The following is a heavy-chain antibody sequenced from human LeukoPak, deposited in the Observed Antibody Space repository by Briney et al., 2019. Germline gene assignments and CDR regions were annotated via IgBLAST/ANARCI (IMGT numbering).Heavy chain of an antibody. CDR1: GFTVGSNY. CDR2: IYSGGST. CDR3: ARDSGYDSSGYFNY. V-gene: IGHV3-53*01. Sequence: GGSLRLSCAASGFTVGSNYMTWVRQAPGKGLECVSVIYSGGSTYYTDSVKGRFTISRDNSKNTLYLQMNSLRAEDTAVYYCARDSGYDSSGYFNYWGQGTLVTVSS. D-gene: IGHD3-22*01. J-gene: IGHJ4*02.